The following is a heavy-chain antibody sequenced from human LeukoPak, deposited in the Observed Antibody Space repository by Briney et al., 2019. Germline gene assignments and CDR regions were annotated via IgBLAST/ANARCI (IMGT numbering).Heavy chain of an antibody. Sequence: GASVKVSCKASGYTFTSYDINCVRQATGQGLEWMGWMNPNNGNTGYAQKFQGRVTMTRNTSTSTVYMELSSLRSEDTAVYYCAREYYYAGFDYWGQGTLITVSS. CDR2: MNPNNGNT. J-gene: IGHJ4*02. V-gene: IGHV1-8*01. CDR1: GYTFTSYD. D-gene: IGHD3-16*01. CDR3: AREYYYAGFDY.